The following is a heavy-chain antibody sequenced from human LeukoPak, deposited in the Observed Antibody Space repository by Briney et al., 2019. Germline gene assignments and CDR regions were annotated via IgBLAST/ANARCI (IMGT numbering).Heavy chain of an antibody. CDR2: ISWNSGSI. J-gene: IGHJ4*02. D-gene: IGHD2-2*01. CDR3: AKGYCSSTSCSFDY. V-gene: IGHV3-9*03. Sequence: GRPLRLSCAASGFTFDDYAMHWVRQAPGKGLEWVSGISWNSGSIGYADSVKGRFTISRDNAKNSLYLQMNSLRAEDMALYYCAKGYCSSTSCSFDYWGQGTLVTVSS. CDR1: GFTFDDYA.